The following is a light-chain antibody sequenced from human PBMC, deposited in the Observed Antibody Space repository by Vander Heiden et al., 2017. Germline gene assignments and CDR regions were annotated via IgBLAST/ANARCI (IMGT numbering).Light chain of an antibody. J-gene: IGKJ2*01. CDR1: QSVSSNY. CDR3: QQCGSSQYTFYT. Sequence: EVVLTQSPGTLSLSPGERATLSCRASQSVSSNYLAWYQQKPGQAPRLLIYGTSSRATGIPDRFSGSGSGTDFTLTISRLEPEDFAVYYCQQCGSSQYTFYTFGQGTKLEIK. CDR2: GTS. V-gene: IGKV3-20*01.